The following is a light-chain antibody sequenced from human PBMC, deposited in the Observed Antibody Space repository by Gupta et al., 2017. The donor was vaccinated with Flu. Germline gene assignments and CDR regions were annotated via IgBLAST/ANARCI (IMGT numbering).Light chain of an antibody. Sequence: DVVMTQSPRSLPVTLGQPASFSCRSSQGLVDSDGNTYLNWVQQRPGQSPRLLIYKVTSRDSGVPDRFSGRGSGTDCTLKISRVEAEDLGVEYCIKAKRSPWTLGQGTKVEIK. CDR3: IKAKRSPWT. CDR1: QGLVDSDGNTY. J-gene: IGKJ1*01. V-gene: IGKV2-30*01. CDR2: KVT.